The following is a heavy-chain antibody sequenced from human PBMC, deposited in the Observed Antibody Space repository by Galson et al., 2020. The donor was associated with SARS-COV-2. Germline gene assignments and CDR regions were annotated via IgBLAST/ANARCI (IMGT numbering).Heavy chain of an antibody. J-gene: IGHJ5*02. CDR1: GGSISSSSYY. Sequence: SETLSLTCTVSGGSISSSSYYWGWIRQPPGKGLEWIGSIYYSGSTYYNPSLKSRVTISVDTSKNQFSLKLSSVTAADTAVYYCARAKAAEITPWMFDWFDPWGQGTLVTVSS. CDR2: IYYSGST. CDR3: ARAKAAEITPWMFDWFDP. D-gene: IGHD3-16*01. V-gene: IGHV4-39*01.